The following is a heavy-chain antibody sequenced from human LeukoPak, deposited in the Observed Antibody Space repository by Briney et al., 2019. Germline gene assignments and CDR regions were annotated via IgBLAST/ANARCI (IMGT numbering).Heavy chain of an antibody. Sequence: PAGSLRLSCAVSGITLNNYGMIWLRQAPGKGLKWVAGISGSGGGTNYADPVKVRFTISSDNPKNTLYLQMNGLRAEDTAVYFCAKRGVVIRVILVGFHKEAYYFDSWGQGALVTVSS. CDR3: AKRGVVIRVILVGFHKEAYYFDS. V-gene: IGHV3-23*01. D-gene: IGHD3-10*01. J-gene: IGHJ4*02. CDR1: GITLNNYG. CDR2: ISGSGGGT.